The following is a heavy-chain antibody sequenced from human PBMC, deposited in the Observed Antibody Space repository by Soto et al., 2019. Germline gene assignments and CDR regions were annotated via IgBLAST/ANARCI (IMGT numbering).Heavy chain of an antibody. Sequence: VASVKVSCKXSGGTFSSYAISWVRQAPGQGLEWMGGIIPIFGTANYAQKFQGRVTITADESTSTAYMELSSLRSEDTAVYYCARVGRDCSGGSCYSDYYYGMDVWGQGTTVTVSS. J-gene: IGHJ6*02. CDR1: GGTFSSYA. V-gene: IGHV1-69*13. CDR2: IIPIFGTA. D-gene: IGHD2-15*01. CDR3: ARVGRDCSGGSCYSDYYYGMDV.